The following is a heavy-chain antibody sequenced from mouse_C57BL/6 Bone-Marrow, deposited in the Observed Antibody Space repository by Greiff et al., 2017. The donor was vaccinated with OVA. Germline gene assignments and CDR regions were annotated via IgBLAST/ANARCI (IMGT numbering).Heavy chain of an antibody. CDR2: GQGLEWIG. D-gene: IGHD1-1*01. Sequence: VQLQQSGPELARPWASVKISCQAFYTFSRRVHFAIRDTNYWMQWVKQRPGQGLEWIGAIYPGNGDTSYNQKFKGKATLTVDKSSSTAHMELLSLTSEDFAVYYCARSRITTYYYAMDYWGQGTSVTVSS. J-gene: IGHJ4*01. CDR3: SEDFAVYYCARSRITTYYYAMDY. CDR1: YTFSRRVH. V-gene: IGHV1-87*01.